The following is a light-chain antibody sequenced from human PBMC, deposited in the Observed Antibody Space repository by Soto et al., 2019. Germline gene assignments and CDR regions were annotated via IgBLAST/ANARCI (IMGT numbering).Light chain of an antibody. Sequence: AIQMTQSPSSLSASVGDRVTITCRASQDIRNDLGWYQQKPGKAPKLLIFAASNLPSGVPSRFSGSGSDTDFTLTISSLQPEDFATYYCLQDYNYPCTFGQGTKVEIK. CDR1: QDIRND. V-gene: IGKV1-6*01. CDR2: AAS. J-gene: IGKJ1*01. CDR3: LQDYNYPCT.